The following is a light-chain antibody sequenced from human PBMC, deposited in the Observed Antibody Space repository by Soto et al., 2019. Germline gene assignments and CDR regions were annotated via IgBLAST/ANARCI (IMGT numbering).Light chain of an antibody. V-gene: IGKV3-20*01. Sequence: EIVLTQSPGTLSLFPGERASLSCRASQSVGTNYFAWYQQKPGQAPRLLIYGAVSRATGIPDRFSDSGSGTDFTLTISRLEPEDFAVNYCQQYGTSPWTFGQGTKVDIK. CDR2: GAV. CDR1: QSVGTNY. CDR3: QQYGTSPWT. J-gene: IGKJ1*01.